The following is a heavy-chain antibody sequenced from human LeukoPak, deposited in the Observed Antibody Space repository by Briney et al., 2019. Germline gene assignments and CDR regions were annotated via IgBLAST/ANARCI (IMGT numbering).Heavy chain of an antibody. CDR2: ISGSGGST. CDR1: GFTFSSYA. D-gene: IGHD2-21*02. V-gene: IGHV3-23*01. CDR3: AKGGDIVVVTARPPIDY. Sequence: GGSLRLSCAASGFTFSSYAMSWVRQAPGKGLEWVSAISGSGGSTYYADSVKGRFTISRDNSKNTLYLQMNSLRAEDTAIYYCAKGGDIVVVTARPPIDYWGQGTLVTVSS. J-gene: IGHJ4*02.